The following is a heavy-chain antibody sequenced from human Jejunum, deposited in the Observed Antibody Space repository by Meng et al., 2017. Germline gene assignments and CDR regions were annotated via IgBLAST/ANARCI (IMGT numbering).Heavy chain of an antibody. J-gene: IGHJ4*02. D-gene: IGHD5-24*01. CDR3: ARDSETYPTYFDY. Sequence: VQLPASGPGLVRPSETLSLTCTFSVGSVSSGFYYWSWIRQPPGKGLEWIGYISDSGTTNYNPSLKSRVTMSVDTSKNHFSLKLTSVTAADTAVYFCARDSETYPTYFDYWGQGTLVTVSS. CDR2: ISDSGTT. CDR1: VGSVSSGFYY. V-gene: IGHV4-61*03.